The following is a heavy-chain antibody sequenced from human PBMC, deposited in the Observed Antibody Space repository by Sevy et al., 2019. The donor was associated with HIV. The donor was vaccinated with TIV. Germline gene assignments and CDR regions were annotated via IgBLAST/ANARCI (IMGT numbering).Heavy chain of an antibody. CDR3: TRGRRVYADYGVDY. CDR2: IRSEGYGGTT. CDR1: GFTFGEYS. J-gene: IGHJ4*02. D-gene: IGHD4-17*01. Sequence: GGSLRLSCTASGFTFGEYSMSWFRQAPGKGLEWVSFIRSEGYGGTTEYAASVKGRFTISRDDSKSIAYLQMSSLKTEDTAVYYCTRGRRVYADYGVDYWGQGTLVTVSS. V-gene: IGHV3-49*03.